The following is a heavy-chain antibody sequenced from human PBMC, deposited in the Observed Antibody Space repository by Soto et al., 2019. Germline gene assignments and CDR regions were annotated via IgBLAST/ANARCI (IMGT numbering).Heavy chain of an antibody. V-gene: IGHV1-3*01. J-gene: IGHJ1*01. CDR1: GYTFTSYA. Sequence: QVQLVQSGAEVKKPGASVKVSCKASGYTFTSYAMHWVRQAPGQRLEWMGWINAGNGNTKYSQKFQGRVTIARDTSASTAYMELSSLRSEDTAVYYCARDSPLGPWSGWSEYFQHWGQGTLVTVSS. CDR2: INAGNGNT. CDR3: ARDSPLGPWSGWSEYFQH. D-gene: IGHD6-19*01.